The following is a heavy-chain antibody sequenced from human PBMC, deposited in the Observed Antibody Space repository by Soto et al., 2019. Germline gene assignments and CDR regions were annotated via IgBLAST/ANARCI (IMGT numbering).Heavy chain of an antibody. D-gene: IGHD6-19*01. CDR2: INPSGGST. J-gene: IGHJ4*02. CDR1: GYTITSSY. CDR3: ATQAPKSSGWLFDF. V-gene: IGHV1-46*01. Sequence: ATSAELTCKESGYTITSSYRRWVRQEPGQGLEWMGIINPSGGSTSYAQKFQGRVTMTRDTSTSTVYMELSSLRSEDPAVYYCATQAPKSSGWLFDFLVQGTLVIVSS.